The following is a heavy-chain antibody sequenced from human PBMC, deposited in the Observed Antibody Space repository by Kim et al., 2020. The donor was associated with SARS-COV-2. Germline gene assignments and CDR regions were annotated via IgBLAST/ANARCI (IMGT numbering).Heavy chain of an antibody. Sequence: GGTNYAQNFQDRVTMTRDTSISTAYMELSRLRSDDTAVYYCARARLGGPDYWGQGTLVTVSS. V-gene: IGHV1-2*02. J-gene: IGHJ4*02. CDR3: ARARLGGPDY. D-gene: IGHD3-10*01. CDR2: GGT.